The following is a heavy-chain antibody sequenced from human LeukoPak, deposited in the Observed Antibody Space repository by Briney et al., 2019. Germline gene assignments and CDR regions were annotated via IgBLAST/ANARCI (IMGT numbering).Heavy chain of an antibody. CDR1: GGTFSSYA. Sequence: SVKVSCKASGGTFSSYAISWVRQAPGQGLEWMGGIIPIFGTANYAQKFQGRVTITTDESTSTAYMELSSLRSEDTAVYYCARGGRTYYYDSSGYWNFDYWGQGTLVTVSS. CDR2: IIPIFGTA. J-gene: IGHJ4*02. D-gene: IGHD3-22*01. CDR3: ARGGRTYYYDSSGYWNFDY. V-gene: IGHV1-69*05.